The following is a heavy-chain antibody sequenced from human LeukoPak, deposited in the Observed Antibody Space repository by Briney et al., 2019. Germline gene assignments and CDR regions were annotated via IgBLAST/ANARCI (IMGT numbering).Heavy chain of an antibody. J-gene: IGHJ5*02. D-gene: IGHD3-3*02. CDR1: GYTLTELS. CDR2: ISGYNGNT. V-gene: IGHV1-18*01. CDR3: ARGEGPLGNWFDP. Sequence: ASVKVSCKVSGYTLTELSMHWVRQAPGQGLEWMGWISGYNGNTKYAQKHQGRVTMTTDTSTSTAYMELRSLRSDDTAVYYCARGEGPLGNWFDPWGQGTLVTVSS.